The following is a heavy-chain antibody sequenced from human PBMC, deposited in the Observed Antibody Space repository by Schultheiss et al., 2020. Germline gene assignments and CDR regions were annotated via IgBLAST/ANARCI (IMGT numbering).Heavy chain of an antibody. J-gene: IGHJ5*02. Sequence: SETLSLTCTVSGGSISSSSYYWGWIRQPPGKGLEWIGSIYYSGSTYYNPSLKSRVTISVDKSKNQVSLRLRSVTAADTAVYYCARSGFKRFDPWGQGTLVTVSS. V-gene: IGHV4-39*07. CDR1: GGSISSSSYY. D-gene: IGHD3-10*01. CDR3: ARSGFKRFDP. CDR2: IYYSGST.